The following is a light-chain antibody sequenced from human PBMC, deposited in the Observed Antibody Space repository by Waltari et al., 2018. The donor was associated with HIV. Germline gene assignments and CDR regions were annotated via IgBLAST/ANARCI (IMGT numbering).Light chain of an antibody. CDR2: QDS. V-gene: IGLV3-1*01. Sequence: SYELTPPTAVSVSPGPTASITCPGEQLGDTYACWYQQKPGQSPVLVIYQDSKRPSGIPERFPGSNSGNTATLTISGTQAMDEADYYGQAWDSSTVVFGGGTKLTVL. J-gene: IGLJ2*01. CDR3: QAWDSSTVV. CDR1: QLGDTY.